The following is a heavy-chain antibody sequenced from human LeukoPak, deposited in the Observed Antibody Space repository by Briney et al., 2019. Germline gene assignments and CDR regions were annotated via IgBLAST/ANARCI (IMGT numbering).Heavy chain of an antibody. CDR2: IYTSGST. D-gene: IGHD5-18*01. J-gene: IGHJ4*02. CDR1: GGSISSYY. V-gene: IGHV4-4*09. CDR3: ARRSDSYGLDY. Sequence: PSETLSLTCTVSGGSISSYYWSWIRQPPGKGLEWIGYIYTSGSTNYNPSLKSQVTISVDTSKNQFSLKLSSVTAADTAVYYCARRSDSYGLDYWGQGTLVTVSS.